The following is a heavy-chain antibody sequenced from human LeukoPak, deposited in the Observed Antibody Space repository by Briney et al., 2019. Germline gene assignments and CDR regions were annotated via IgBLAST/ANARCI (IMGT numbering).Heavy chain of an antibody. J-gene: IGHJ5*02. CDR2: INPNSGGT. V-gene: IGHV1-2*02. CDR3: ARDFGVTGDYNWNPYNWFDP. Sequence: ASVKVSCKASGYTFTGYYMHWVRQAPGQGLEWMGWINPNSGGTNYAQKFQGRVTMTRDTSISTAYMELSSLRSEDTAVYYCARDFGVTGDYNWNPYNWFDPWGQGTLVTVSS. D-gene: IGHD1-20*01. CDR1: GYTFTGYY.